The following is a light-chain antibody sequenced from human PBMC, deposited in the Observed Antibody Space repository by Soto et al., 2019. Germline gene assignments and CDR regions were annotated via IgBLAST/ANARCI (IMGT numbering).Light chain of an antibody. V-gene: IGKV3-20*01. CDR2: GAS. CDR1: QSVSSSY. J-gene: IGKJ5*01. Sequence: EIVLTQSPGTLSLSPGERATLSYRASQSVSSSYLAWYQQKPGQAPRLLIYGASSRATGIPDRLSGSGSGTDFTLTISRLEPEDFAVYYCQQYGSSPPITFGQGTRLEIK. CDR3: QQYGSSPPIT.